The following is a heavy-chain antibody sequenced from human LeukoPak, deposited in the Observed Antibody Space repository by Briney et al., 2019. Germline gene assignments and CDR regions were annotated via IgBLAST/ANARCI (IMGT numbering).Heavy chain of an antibody. CDR2: ITNSGDST. CDR3: ARDLSRDIVVVPAAMGWFDP. J-gene: IGHJ5*02. Sequence: GGSLRLSCAASGFTFSSSAMSWVRQAPGKGLEWVSTITNSGDSTYYADSVKGRFTISRDNAKNSLYLQMNSLRAEDTAVYYCARDLSRDIVVVPAAMGWFDPWGQGTLVTVSS. D-gene: IGHD2-2*01. CDR1: GFTFSSSA. V-gene: IGHV3-23*01.